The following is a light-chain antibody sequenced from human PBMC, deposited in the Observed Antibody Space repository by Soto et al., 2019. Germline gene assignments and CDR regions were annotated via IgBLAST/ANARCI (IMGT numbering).Light chain of an antibody. Sequence: QSASALSATVGDMVNISCRASQDIRNAIGWYQQKPGRAPSLLIYLASYLQTGVPRRFRGSGSGTDFTLTISSLQPEDFCTYYCLQDSNYPLTFGAVTKV. CDR2: LAS. J-gene: IGKJ4*01. CDR3: LQDSNYPLT. V-gene: IGKV1-6*02. CDR1: QDIRNA.